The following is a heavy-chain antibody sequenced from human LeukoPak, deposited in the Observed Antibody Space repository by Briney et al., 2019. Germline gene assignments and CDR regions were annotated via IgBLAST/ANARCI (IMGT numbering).Heavy chain of an antibody. CDR2: ISGSGAST. Sequence: GGSLRLSCAASGYTFSNYAMGWVRQAPGKGLEWVSAISGSGASTYYADSVKGRFTISRDNSKNTLYLQMNSLRAEDTAVYYCARDPDLRYCSGGSCYSFDYWGQGTLVTVSS. J-gene: IGHJ4*02. V-gene: IGHV3-23*01. D-gene: IGHD2-15*01. CDR1: GYTFSNYA. CDR3: ARDPDLRYCSGGSCYSFDY.